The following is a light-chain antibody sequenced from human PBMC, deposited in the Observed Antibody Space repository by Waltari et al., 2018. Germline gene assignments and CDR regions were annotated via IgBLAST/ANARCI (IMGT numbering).Light chain of an antibody. V-gene: IGLV2-14*03. Sequence: QSALTQPASVPGSPGQSITIPFTGTTSDVVAHGSVPSYQQHPGKPPKLMIYDVNYRPSGVSDRFSGSKSGNTASLTISGLQAQDEADYYCGSHTSSNTLIFGGGTKLTVL. J-gene: IGLJ2*01. CDR1: TSDVVAHGS. CDR3: GSHTSSNTLI. CDR2: DVN.